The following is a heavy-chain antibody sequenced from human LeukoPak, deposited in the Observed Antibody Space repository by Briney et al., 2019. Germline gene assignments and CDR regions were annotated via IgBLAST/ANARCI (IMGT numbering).Heavy chain of an antibody. J-gene: IGHJ4*02. CDR3: ARVGCSSTSCPNPFDY. V-gene: IGHV3-30*01. CDR1: GFTFSSYA. D-gene: IGHD2-2*01. CDR2: ISYDGSNK. Sequence: GGSLRLSCAASGFTFSSYAMHWVRQAPGKGLEWVAVISYDGSNKYYADSVKGRFTISSDNSKNTLYLQMNSLRAEDTAVYYCARVGCSSTSCPNPFDYWGQGTLVTVSS.